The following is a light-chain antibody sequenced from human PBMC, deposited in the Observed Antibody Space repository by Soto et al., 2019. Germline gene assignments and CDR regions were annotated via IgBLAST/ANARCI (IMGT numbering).Light chain of an antibody. V-gene: IGKV3-20*01. Sequence: EIVLTQSPGTLSLSPGERATLSCRASQSVSSAYLAWYQQIPGQPPRRLMYGASSRATGIPDRFSGSGSGTDFTLTISGLEPEDFAAYYCQQSGSSFYTFGQGTKLEIK. CDR3: QQSGSSFYT. CDR1: QSVSSAY. J-gene: IGKJ2*01. CDR2: GAS.